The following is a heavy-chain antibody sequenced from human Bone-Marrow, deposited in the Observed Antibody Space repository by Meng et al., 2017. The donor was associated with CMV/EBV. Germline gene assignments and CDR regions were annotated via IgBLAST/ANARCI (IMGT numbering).Heavy chain of an antibody. Sequence: SFSCYDWSWIRQPPGNGLEWIGEINHSGSTNSNPSLKSRVTISVDTSKNQFSLKLSSVTAADTAVYYCARGPLKVGSGYYYFRAFDIWGQGTMVTVSS. J-gene: IGHJ3*02. CDR3: ARGPLKVGSGYYYFRAFDI. D-gene: IGHD3-22*01. CDR2: INHSGST. CDR1: SFSCYD. V-gene: IGHV4-34*01.